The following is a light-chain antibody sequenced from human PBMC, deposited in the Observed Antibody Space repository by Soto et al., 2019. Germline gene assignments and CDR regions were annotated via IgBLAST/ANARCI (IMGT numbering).Light chain of an antibody. Sequence: EIVMTQSPATLSVSPGERATLSCRASQRVSTYLAWYQQKPGQPPRLLIYGASTRATGIPARFSGSGSGTDFTLTISSLQSEDFAVYYCQQYNDWPPLFTFGPGTKVDIK. J-gene: IGKJ3*01. CDR2: GAS. CDR1: QRVSTY. V-gene: IGKV3-15*01. CDR3: QQYNDWPPLFT.